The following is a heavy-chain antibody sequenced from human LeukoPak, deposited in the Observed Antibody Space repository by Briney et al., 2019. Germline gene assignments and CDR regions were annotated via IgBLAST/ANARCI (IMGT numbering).Heavy chain of an antibody. V-gene: IGHV6-1*01. J-gene: IGHJ4*02. Sequence: SQTLSLTCALSGDSFSSNSAAWDWLRQSPSRGLEWLGRTYYRSKMHSYYAPSVKSRITINPDTSKNQFSLQLKSVTPEDTAVYYCARMVGRVSDFWGQGTLVTVSS. CDR2: TYYRSKMHS. CDR1: GDSFSSNSAA. CDR3: ARMVGRVSDF. D-gene: IGHD3-10*01.